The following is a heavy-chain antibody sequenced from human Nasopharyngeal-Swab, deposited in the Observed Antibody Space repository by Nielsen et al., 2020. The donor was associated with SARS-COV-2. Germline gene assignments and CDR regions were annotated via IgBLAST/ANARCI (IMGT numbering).Heavy chain of an antibody. CDR3: ARNPDCTRTICYNYWYFDL. Sequence: ASVKVSCKASADTFSGYYIHWVRQAPGQGLEWMGWINPKSGGTNFAQKFRGRVSMTRDTSMTTAYMELSRLTSDDTAVYYCARNPDCTRTICYNYWYFDLWGRGTLVTVSS. CDR2: INPKSGGT. D-gene: IGHD2-2*01. J-gene: IGHJ2*01. CDR1: ADTFSGYY. V-gene: IGHV1-2*02.